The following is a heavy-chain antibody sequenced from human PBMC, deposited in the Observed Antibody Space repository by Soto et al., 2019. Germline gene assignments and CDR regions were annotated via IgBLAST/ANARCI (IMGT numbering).Heavy chain of an antibody. CDR2: INPNSGGT. CDR1: GYTFTGYY. D-gene: IGHD3-3*01. Sequence: GASVKVSCKASGYTFTGYYMHWVRQAPGQGLEWMGWINPNSGGTNYAQKFQGRVTMTRDTSISTAYMELSRLRSDDTAVYYCARGGARNYDFWSGTVYYFDYWGQGTLVTSPQ. V-gene: IGHV1-2*02. J-gene: IGHJ4*02. CDR3: ARGGARNYDFWSGTVYYFDY.